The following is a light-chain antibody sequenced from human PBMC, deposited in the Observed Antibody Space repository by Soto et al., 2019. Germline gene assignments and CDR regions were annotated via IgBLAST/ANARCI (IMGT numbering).Light chain of an antibody. J-gene: IGKJ4*01. CDR3: QQRSNWPLT. V-gene: IGKV3-11*01. CDR1: QSVSSY. Sequence: EIVLTQSPATLSLSPGEGATLSCMASQSVSSYLAWYQQKPGQAPRLLIYDASNRATGIPARFSGSGSGTDFTLTISSLEPEDFAVYYCQQRSNWPLTFGGGTQVDIK. CDR2: DAS.